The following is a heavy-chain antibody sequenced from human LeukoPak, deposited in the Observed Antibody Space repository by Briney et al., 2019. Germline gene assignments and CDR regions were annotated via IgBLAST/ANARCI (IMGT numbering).Heavy chain of an antibody. CDR3: AVVWSSGYYSNAFDI. V-gene: IGHV4-39*07. Sequence: PSETLSLTCTVSGGSISSSSYYWGWIRQPPGKGLEWIGSIYYSGSTYYNPSLKSRVTISVDTSKNQFSLKLSSVTAADTAVYYCAVVWSSGYYSNAFDIWGQGTMVTVSS. D-gene: IGHD3-22*01. CDR1: GGSISSSSYY. J-gene: IGHJ3*02. CDR2: IYYSGST.